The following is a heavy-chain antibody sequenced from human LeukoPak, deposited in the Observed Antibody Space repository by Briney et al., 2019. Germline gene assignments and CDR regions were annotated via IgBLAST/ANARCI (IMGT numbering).Heavy chain of an antibody. CDR2: IGAYDGNT. V-gene: IGHV1-18*01. CDR1: GYTFTNYA. Sequence: ASVKVSCKASGYTFTNYAISWVRQAPGQGLEWMGWIGAYDGNTNYAQNLQGRVTMTTDTSTSTAYMELRSLRSDDTAVYYCATFSAALDHWGQGTLVTVSS. CDR3: ATFSAALDH. J-gene: IGHJ4*02. D-gene: IGHD2-2*01.